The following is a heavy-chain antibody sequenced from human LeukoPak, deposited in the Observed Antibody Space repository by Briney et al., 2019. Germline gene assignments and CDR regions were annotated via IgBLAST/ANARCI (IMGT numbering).Heavy chain of an antibody. J-gene: IGHJ4*02. Sequence: ASVKVSCKASGYTFTGYYMHWVRQAPGQGLEWMGWINPNSGGTNYAQKLQGRVTMTRDTSISTAYMELSRLRSDDTAVYYGAFSPRAPPMVTYWGQGTLVTVSS. CDR2: INPNSGGT. D-gene: IGHD5-18*01. CDR3: AFSPRAPPMVTY. CDR1: GYTFTGYY. V-gene: IGHV1-2*02.